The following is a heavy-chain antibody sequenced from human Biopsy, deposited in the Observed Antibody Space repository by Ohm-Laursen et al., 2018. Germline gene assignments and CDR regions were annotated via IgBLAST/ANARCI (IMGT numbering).Heavy chain of an antibody. Sequence: SLRLSCAAAGFTFSSYSMNWIRQAPGKGPEWVSFITNTGRTVYADSVKGRFTISRDNADNSLHLQMKSLRAEDTAVYYCARELGNGMDVWGQGTPVTVSS. V-gene: IGHV3-48*04. CDR1: GFTFSSYS. J-gene: IGHJ6*02. CDR3: ARELGNGMDV. CDR2: ITNTGRTV.